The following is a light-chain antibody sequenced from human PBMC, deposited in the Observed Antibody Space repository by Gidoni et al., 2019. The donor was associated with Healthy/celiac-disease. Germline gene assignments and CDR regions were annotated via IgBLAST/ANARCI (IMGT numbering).Light chain of an antibody. V-gene: IGLV2-14*01. J-gene: IGLJ2*01. CDR2: EVS. CDR1: SSDVGGYNY. Sequence: QSALTQPVSVSGSPGQSITIPCTGTSSDVGGYNYVSWYQQHPSKAPKLMIYEVSNRPSGVSSRFSGSKSGNTASLTISGLQAEDEADYYCSSYTSSSTLVFGGGTKLTVL. CDR3: SSYTSSSTLV.